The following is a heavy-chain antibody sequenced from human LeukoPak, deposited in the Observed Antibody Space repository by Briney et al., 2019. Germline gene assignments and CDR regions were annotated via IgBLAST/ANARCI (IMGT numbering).Heavy chain of an antibody. CDR2: IYPGDSDT. V-gene: IGHV5-51*01. J-gene: IGHJ4*02. Sequence: ESLKISCKGSGYSFTSYWIGWVRQMPGKGLEWMGIIYPGDSDTSYSPSFQGQVTISADKSISTAYLQWSSLKASDTAMYYCARSHDYYDSSGYIDYWGQGTLVTVSS. CDR1: GYSFTSYW. D-gene: IGHD3-22*01. CDR3: ARSHDYYDSSGYIDY.